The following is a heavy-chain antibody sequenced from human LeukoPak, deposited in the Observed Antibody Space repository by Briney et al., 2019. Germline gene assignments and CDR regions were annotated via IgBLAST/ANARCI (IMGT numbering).Heavy chain of an antibody. CDR3: ARKSLNYGGNADAAFDI. J-gene: IGHJ3*02. D-gene: IGHD4-23*01. CDR1: GGSFSGYY. V-gene: IGHV4-34*01. CDR2: INHSGST. Sequence: SETLSLTCAVYGGSFSGYYWSWIRQPPGKGLEWIGEINHSGSTNYNPSLKSRVTISVDTSKNQFSLELSSVTAADTAVYYCARKSLNYGGNADAAFDIWGQGTMVTVSS.